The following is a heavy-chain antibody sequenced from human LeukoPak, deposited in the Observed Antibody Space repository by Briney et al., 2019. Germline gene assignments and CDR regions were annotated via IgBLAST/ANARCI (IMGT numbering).Heavy chain of an antibody. J-gene: IGHJ4*02. CDR3: ARSILTGYFDY. CDR1: GGSISSGGYS. Sequence: SETLSLTCAVSGGSISSGGYSWSWIRQPPGKGPEWIGYIYHSGSTYYNPSLKSRVTISVDRSKNQFSLKLSSVTAADTAVYYCARSILTGYFDYWGQGTLVTVSS. D-gene: IGHD3-9*01. V-gene: IGHV4-30-2*01. CDR2: IYHSGST.